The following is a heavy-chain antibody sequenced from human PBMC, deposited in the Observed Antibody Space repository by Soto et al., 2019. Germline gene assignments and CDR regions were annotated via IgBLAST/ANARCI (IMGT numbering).Heavy chain of an antibody. D-gene: IGHD6-19*01. CDR3: AKARRAVARYYYFDS. V-gene: IGHV3-23*04. CDR1: GFTFSNYG. Sequence: EVQLEESGGGLVQPRGSLRLSCVATGFTFSNYGMTWVRQAPGKGLEWVSVMSGSGAGAHSADAVKGRFTISRDNSKNTLYLQMDSLRVEDTAVYYCAKARRAVARYYYFDSWGQGILVIVSS. J-gene: IGHJ4*02. CDR2: MSGSGAGA.